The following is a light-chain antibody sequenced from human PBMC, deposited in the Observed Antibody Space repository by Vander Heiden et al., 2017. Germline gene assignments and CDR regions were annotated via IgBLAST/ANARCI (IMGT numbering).Light chain of an antibody. CDR2: GNN. CDR3: QSFDSSLSGPVV. J-gene: IGLJ3*02. CDR1: TSNFGAGYH. Sequence: QSVLTQPPSVSGAPGQSVTISCTGSTSNFGAGYHVHWYQHLPGTAPKLLIYGNNNRPSGVPDRFSGSKSGTSASLAIAGLQADDEADYYCQSFDSSLSGPVVFGGGTKLTVL. V-gene: IGLV1-40*01.